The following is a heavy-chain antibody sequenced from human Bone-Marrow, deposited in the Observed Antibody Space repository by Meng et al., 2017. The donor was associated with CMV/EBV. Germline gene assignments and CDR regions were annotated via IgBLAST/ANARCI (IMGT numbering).Heavy chain of an antibody. D-gene: IGHD2-2*01. CDR3: ARYLRASSTSCIDH. CDR2: ISPTSSYK. CDR1: GFTFDDYG. Sequence: GGPLRLPWAAPGFTFDDYGRSWVRQAPGKGLEWVSSISPTSSYKFYADSVKGRFTISRDNAQNSLYLQMNSLRAEDRAVYYCARYLRASSTSCIDHWGQGTLVTVSS. V-gene: IGHV3-21*01. J-gene: IGHJ4*02.